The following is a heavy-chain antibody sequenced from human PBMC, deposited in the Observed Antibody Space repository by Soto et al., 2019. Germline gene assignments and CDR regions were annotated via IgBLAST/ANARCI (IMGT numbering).Heavy chain of an antibody. V-gene: IGHV4-59*01. CDR3: ARQNGESSGYYFYAYYFDY. D-gene: IGHD3-22*01. Sequence: SETLSLTCTVSGGSISSYYWSWIRQPPGKGLEWIGYIYYSGSTNYNPSLKSRVTISVDTSKNQFSLKLSSVTAADTAVYYCARQNGESSGYYFYAYYFDYWGQGTLVTVSS. CDR1: GGSISSYY. CDR2: IYYSGST. J-gene: IGHJ4*02.